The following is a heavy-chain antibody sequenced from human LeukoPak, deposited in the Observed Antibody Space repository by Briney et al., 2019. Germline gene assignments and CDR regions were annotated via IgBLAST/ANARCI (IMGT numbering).Heavy chain of an antibody. J-gene: IGHJ5*02. Sequence: GGSLRLSCAASGITFSRSWMSWVRQAPGKGLEWVSVIYSGGSTYYADSVKGRFTISRDNSKNTLYLQMNSLRAEDTAVYYCARDMAGRFDPWGQGTLVTVSS. D-gene: IGHD3-10*01. CDR1: GITFSRSW. V-gene: IGHV3-66*01. CDR2: IYSGGST. CDR3: ARDMAGRFDP.